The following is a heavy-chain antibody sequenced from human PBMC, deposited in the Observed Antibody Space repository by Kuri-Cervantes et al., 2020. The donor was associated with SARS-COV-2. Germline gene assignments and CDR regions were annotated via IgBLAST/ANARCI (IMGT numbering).Heavy chain of an antibody. CDR3: ASRYSSSWYAVDY. V-gene: IGHV3-30*19. CDR1: GFTFSSYG. CDR2: ISYDGSNK. D-gene: IGHD6-13*01. Sequence: GESLKISCAASGFTFSSYGMHWVRQALGKGLEWVAVISYDGSNKYYADSVKGRFTISRDNSKNTLYLQMNSLRAEDTAVYYCASRYSSSWYAVDYWGQGTLVTVSS. J-gene: IGHJ4*02.